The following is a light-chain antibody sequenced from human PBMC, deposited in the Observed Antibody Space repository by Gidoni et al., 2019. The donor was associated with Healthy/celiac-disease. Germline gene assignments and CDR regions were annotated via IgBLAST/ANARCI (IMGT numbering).Light chain of an antibody. CDR3: QQSYSTLSWT. V-gene: IGKV1-39*01. CDR1: QSISIY. CDR2: AAS. J-gene: IGKJ1*01. Sequence: DIQLTQSPSSLSASVGDRVTITCRASQSISIYLNLYQQKPGKAPKLLIYAASSLQSGVPSRFSGSGSGTDFTLTISSLQPEDFATYYCQQSYSTLSWTFGQGTKVEIK.